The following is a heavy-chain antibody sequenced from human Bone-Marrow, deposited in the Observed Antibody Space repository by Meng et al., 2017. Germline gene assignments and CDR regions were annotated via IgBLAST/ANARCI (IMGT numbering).Heavy chain of an antibody. Sequence: GESLKISCAASGFTFSSYAMSWVRQAPGKGLEWVSAISGSGGSTYYADSVKGRFTISRDNSKNTLYLQMNSLRAEDTAVYYCANGDYGGVYYYYYGMDVWGQGTTVTGSS. CDR3: ANGDYGGVYYYYYGMDV. CDR1: GFTFSSYA. J-gene: IGHJ6*02. V-gene: IGHV3-23*01. CDR2: ISGSGGST. D-gene: IGHD4-23*01.